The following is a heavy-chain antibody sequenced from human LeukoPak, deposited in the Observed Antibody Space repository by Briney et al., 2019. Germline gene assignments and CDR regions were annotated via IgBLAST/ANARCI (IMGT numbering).Heavy chain of an antibody. CDR2: ISSGGSGI. Sequence: GGSLRLSCAASGFTFSSYSMNWVRQAPGKGLEWVSYISSGGSGIYYADSVKGRFTISRDNAKKSLYLQMNSLRAEDTAVYYCARDSDYYDSSGYYGEYFQHWGQGTLVTVSS. CDR1: GFTFSSYS. D-gene: IGHD3-22*01. V-gene: IGHV3-48*01. CDR3: ARDSDYYDSSGYYGEYFQH. J-gene: IGHJ1*01.